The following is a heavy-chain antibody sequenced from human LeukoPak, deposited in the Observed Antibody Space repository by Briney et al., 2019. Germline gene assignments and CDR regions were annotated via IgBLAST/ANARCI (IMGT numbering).Heavy chain of an antibody. J-gene: IGHJ6*02. CDR1: GFTFSSYW. V-gene: IGHV3-7*01. CDR3: ARDGAMAGRLYYYYGMDV. Sequence: GGSLRLSCAASGFTFSSYWMSWVRQAPGKELEWVANIKQDGSEKYYVDSVKGRFTISRDNAKNSLYLQMNSLRAEDTAVYYCARDGAMAGRLYYYYGMDVWGQGATVTVSS. D-gene: IGHD6-19*01. CDR2: IKQDGSEK.